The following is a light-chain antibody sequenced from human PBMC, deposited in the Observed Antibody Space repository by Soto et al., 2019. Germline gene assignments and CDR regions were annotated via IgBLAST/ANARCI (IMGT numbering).Light chain of an antibody. Sequence: EIVMTQSPATLSVSPGERATLSCRASQSVSSNLAWYQQKPGQAPRLLIYGASTRATCIPARFSGSGSGTEFTLTISSLQSEDFAGYYCQHYNNWPPWTFGQGTKVEIK. V-gene: IGKV3-15*01. CDR3: QHYNNWPPWT. CDR1: QSVSSN. J-gene: IGKJ1*01. CDR2: GAS.